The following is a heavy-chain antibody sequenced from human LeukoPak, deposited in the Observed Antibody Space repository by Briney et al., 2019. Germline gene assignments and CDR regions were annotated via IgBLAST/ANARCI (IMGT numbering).Heavy chain of an antibody. CDR3: VRFFQY. Sequence: GGSLRLSCAASGFTFSSYAMSWVRQAPGKGLEWVSGISGSGDSTYYADSVKGRFTISRDNSKNTLYVQVNSLGTEDTAAYYCVRFFQYWGQGTLVTVSS. CDR2: ISGSGDST. J-gene: IGHJ4*02. D-gene: IGHD3-3*01. V-gene: IGHV3-23*01. CDR1: GFTFSSYA.